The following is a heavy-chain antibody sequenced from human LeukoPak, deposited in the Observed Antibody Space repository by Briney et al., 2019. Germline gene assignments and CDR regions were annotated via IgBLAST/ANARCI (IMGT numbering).Heavy chain of an antibody. CDR3: ARPLRGVRNWFDP. J-gene: IGHJ5*02. CDR1: GYTFTSYD. Sequence: VASVKVSCKASGYTFTSYDINWVRQATGQGLEWMGWMNPNSGNTGYAQKFQGRVTMTRNTSISTAYMELSSLRSEDTAVCYCARPLRGVRNWFDPWGQGTLVTVSS. D-gene: IGHD3-10*01. V-gene: IGHV1-8*01. CDR2: MNPNSGNT.